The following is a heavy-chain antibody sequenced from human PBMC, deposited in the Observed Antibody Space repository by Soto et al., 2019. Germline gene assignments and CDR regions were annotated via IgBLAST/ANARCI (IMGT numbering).Heavy chain of an antibody. CDR3: ARDAPQSPVVPDD. CDR2: ISAYNGNT. D-gene: IGHD2-15*01. V-gene: IGHV1-18*01. CDR1: GYTFTSYG. Sequence: XSVKVYCKASGYTFTSYGIGLVRQAPGQGLEWMGWISAYNGNTNYAQKLQGRVTMTTDTSTSTAYMELRSLRSDDTAVYYCARDAPQSPVVPDDWGQGTLVTVSS. J-gene: IGHJ4*02.